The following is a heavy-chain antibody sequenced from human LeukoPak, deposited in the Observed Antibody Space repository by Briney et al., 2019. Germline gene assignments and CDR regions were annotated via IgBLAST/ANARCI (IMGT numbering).Heavy chain of an antibody. D-gene: IGHD2-2*02. CDR1: GFTFGNYA. CDR3: AKASVAIPQYCNS. Sequence: GGSLRLSCAASGFTFGNYAMNWVRQAPGKGLEWVSTISGTGSSTYYADSAKGRFTISRDNSKDTLFLQLNSLTAADTAMYFCAKASVAIPQYCNSWGQGTLVTVSS. J-gene: IGHJ5*02. CDR2: ISGTGSST. V-gene: IGHV3-23*01.